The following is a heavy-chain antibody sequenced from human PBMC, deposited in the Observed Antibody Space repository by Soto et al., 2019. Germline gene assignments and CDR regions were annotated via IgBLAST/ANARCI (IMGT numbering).Heavy chain of an antibody. V-gene: IGHV4-38-2*01. Sequence: PSETLSLTCAVSGYSISSGYYWGWIRQPPGKGLEWIGSIYHSGSTYYNPSLKSRVTISVDTSKNQFSLKLSSVTAADTAVYYCARGADSGGYYYYYGMDVWGQGTTVTSP. D-gene: IGHD1-26*01. CDR3: ARGADSGGYYYYYGMDV. J-gene: IGHJ6*02. CDR2: IYHSGST. CDR1: GYSISSGYY.